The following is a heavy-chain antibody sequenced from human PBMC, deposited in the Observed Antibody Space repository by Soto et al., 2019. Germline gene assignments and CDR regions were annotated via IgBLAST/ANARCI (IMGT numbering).Heavy chain of an antibody. CDR2: ISHDGVTK. V-gene: IGHV3-30-3*01. Sequence: GGSLRLSCTASGSTFPNYPMHWVRQAPDKGLEWVAVISHDGVTKNSADSVKGRFTISRDNSRNTLYLQMNSRRIEDTAMYYCVRGGYSSSWERLDPWGQGTLVTVSS. D-gene: IGHD4-4*01. CDR1: GSTFPNYP. CDR3: VRGGYSSSWERLDP. J-gene: IGHJ5*02.